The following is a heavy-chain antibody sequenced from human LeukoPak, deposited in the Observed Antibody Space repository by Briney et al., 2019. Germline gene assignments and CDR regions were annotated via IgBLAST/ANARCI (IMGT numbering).Heavy chain of an antibody. CDR3: ARVGGGTAMANFDY. Sequence: SETLSLTCTVSGGSISSYYWSWIRQPPGKGLEWIGYIYYSGSTNYNPSLKSRVTISVDTSKNQFSPKLSSVTAADTAVYYCARVGGGTAMANFDYWGQGTLVTVSS. J-gene: IGHJ4*02. V-gene: IGHV4-59*01. CDR1: GGSISSYY. D-gene: IGHD5-18*01. CDR2: IYYSGST.